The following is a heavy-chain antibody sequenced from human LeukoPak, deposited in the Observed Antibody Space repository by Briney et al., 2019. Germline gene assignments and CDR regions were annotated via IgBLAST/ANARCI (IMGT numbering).Heavy chain of an antibody. V-gene: IGHV1-2*02. CDR3: ARDTPTIEFDP. CDR2: INPNSGGT. J-gene: IGHJ5*02. Sequence: GASVKVSCKASGYTFTGYYMHWVRRAPGQGLAWMGWINPNSGGTNYAQKFRGRVTMTRDTSISTAYMELSRLRSDDTAVYYCARDTPTIEFDPWGQGTLVTVSS. D-gene: IGHD5-12*01. CDR1: GYTFTGYY.